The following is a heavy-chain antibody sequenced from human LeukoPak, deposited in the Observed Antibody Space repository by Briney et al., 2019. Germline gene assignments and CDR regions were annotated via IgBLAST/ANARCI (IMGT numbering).Heavy chain of an antibody. CDR3: ARSLRVRGVPDYMDV. V-gene: IGHV3-23*01. Sequence: GGSLRLSCVASGFTFSSYAMSWVRQAPGKGLEWVSAISGSGGSTYYADSVKGRFTISRDNSNNTLYLQMNSLRAEDTAVYYCARSLRVRGVPDYMDVWGKGTTVTISS. J-gene: IGHJ6*03. D-gene: IGHD3-10*01. CDR2: ISGSGGST. CDR1: GFTFSSYA.